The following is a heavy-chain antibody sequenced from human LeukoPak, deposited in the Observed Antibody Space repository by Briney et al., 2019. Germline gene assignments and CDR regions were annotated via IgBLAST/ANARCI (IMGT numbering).Heavy chain of an antibody. D-gene: IGHD3-10*01. CDR3: ARGSYYGSGTTKSAFDI. J-gene: IGHJ3*02. Sequence: SETLSLTCTVSAASISSYYWSWIRQPAGKGLEWVGRISTSGSTNYNPSLKGRVPVSLDTSKNQFSLKLNSVTGADTAMYYCARGSYYGSGTTKSAFDIWGQGTMVTVSS. CDR1: AASISSYY. CDR2: ISTSGST. V-gene: IGHV4-4*07.